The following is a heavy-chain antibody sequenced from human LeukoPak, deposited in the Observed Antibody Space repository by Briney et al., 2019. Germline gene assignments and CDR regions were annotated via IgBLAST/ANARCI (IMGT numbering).Heavy chain of an antibody. CDR2: INPNSGGT. D-gene: IGHD3/OR15-3a*01. J-gene: IGHJ5*02. V-gene: IGHV1-2*02. Sequence: ASVKVSCKASGYTFTGYYMHWVRQAPGQGLEWMGWINPNSGGTNYAQKFQGRVTMTRDTSISTAYMELSGLRSDDTAVYYCASLDYGGDWFDPWGQGTLVTVSS. CDR1: GYTFTGYY. CDR3: ASLDYGGDWFDP.